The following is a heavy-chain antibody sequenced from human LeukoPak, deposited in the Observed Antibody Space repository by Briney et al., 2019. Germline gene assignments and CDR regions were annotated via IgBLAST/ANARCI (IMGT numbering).Heavy chain of an antibody. D-gene: IGHD2-21*02. Sequence: GRSLRLSFAASGFTFSSYGMHWVRQAPGKGLEWVAVIWYDGSNKYYADSVKGRFTISRDNSKNTLYLQMNSLRAEDTAVYYCARVDCGGDCSDFDYWGQGTLVTVSS. CDR1: GFTFSSYG. V-gene: IGHV3-33*01. J-gene: IGHJ4*02. CDR2: IWYDGSNK. CDR3: ARVDCGGDCSDFDY.